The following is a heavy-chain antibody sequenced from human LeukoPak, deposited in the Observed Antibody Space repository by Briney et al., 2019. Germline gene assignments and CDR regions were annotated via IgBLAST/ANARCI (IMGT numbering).Heavy chain of an antibody. CDR2: IYPGDSDT. CDR3: ARPYTAMGEYYFDY. D-gene: IGHD5-18*01. CDR1: GYSFTSYW. V-gene: IGHV5-51*01. Sequence: GESLKISCKGSGYSFTSYWIGWVRLMPGKGLDWMGIIYPGDSDTRYSPSFQGQVTISADKSISTAYLQWSSLKASDTAMYYCARPYTAMGEYYFDYWGQGTLVTVSS. J-gene: IGHJ4*02.